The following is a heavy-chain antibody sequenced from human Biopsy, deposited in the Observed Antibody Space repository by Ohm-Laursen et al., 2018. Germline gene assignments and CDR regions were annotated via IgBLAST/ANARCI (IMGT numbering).Heavy chain of an antibody. D-gene: IGHD3-9*01. V-gene: IGHV1-69*06. CDR1: EGTFSNYG. J-gene: IGHJ1*01. CDR2: NIPILGTG. Sequence: SSVKVSCKVPEGTFSNYGVNWVRQAPGQGLEWLGGNIPILGTGNYAHQFQDRVTVVADTSTSTATMELRSLRSDDTAVYYCATKLTGYFHHWGQGTLVIVSS. CDR3: ATKLTGYFHH.